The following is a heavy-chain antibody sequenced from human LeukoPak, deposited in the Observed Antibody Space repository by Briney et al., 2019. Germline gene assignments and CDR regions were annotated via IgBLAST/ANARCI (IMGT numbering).Heavy chain of an antibody. CDR3: AKSYYGDLETFDI. D-gene: IGHD4-17*01. V-gene: IGHV3-23*01. CDR2: IGGSGGST. CDR1: GFTFSSYA. Sequence: GGSLRLSCVASGFTFSSYAMSGVRQAPGKGLEWVSAIGGSGGSTYYADSVKGRFTISRDNSKNTLYLQMNSLRAEDTAVYHCAKSYYGDLETFDIWGQGTMVTVSS. J-gene: IGHJ3*02.